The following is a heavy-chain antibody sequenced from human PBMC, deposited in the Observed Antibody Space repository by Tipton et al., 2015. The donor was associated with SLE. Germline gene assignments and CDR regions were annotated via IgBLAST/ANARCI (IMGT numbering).Heavy chain of an antibody. CDR2: MSGSSRYI. D-gene: IGHD3-10*01. V-gene: IGHV3-21*03. CDR3: AGDDYASGIT. Sequence: SLRLSCAASGFTFNDSNMNWVRQAPGKGLEWVSSMSGSSRYIYYADSLKGRFTISRDNAKNSLYLQMNSLRVEDTAVYFCAGDDYASGITWGQGTLVTVSS. J-gene: IGHJ5*02. CDR1: GFTFNDSN.